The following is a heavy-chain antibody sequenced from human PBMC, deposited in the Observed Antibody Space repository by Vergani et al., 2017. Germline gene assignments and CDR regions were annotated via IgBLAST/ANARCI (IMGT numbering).Heavy chain of an antibody. D-gene: IGHD3-22*01. CDR1: GGTFSSYA. CDR3: ARLHGNYYDSSGYYAPGPASPEKESYGMDV. J-gene: IGHJ6*02. CDR2: IIPIFGTA. Sequence: QVQLVQSGAEVKKPGSSVKVSCKASGGTFSSYAISWVRQAPGQGLEWMGGIIPIFGTANYAQKFQGRVTITADKATSTSYMELSSLRSEATAVYYCARLHGNYYDSSGYYAPGPASPEKESYGMDVWGQGTTVTVSS. V-gene: IGHV1-69*06.